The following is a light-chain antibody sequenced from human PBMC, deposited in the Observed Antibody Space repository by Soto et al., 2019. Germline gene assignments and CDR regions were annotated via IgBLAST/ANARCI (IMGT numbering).Light chain of an antibody. Sequence: AIQMTQSASSLSASLGDRVTITCRASQGIRNDLGWYQQKPGKAPKLLIYAASSLQSGVPSRFSGSGYGTDFTLTISSLQTEDFATYYCLQDYNYPWTFGQGTKVDIK. CDR2: AAS. CDR3: LQDYNYPWT. V-gene: IGKV1-6*01. J-gene: IGKJ1*01. CDR1: QGIRND.